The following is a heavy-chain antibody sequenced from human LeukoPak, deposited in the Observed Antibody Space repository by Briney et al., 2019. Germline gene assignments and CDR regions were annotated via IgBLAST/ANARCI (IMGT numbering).Heavy chain of an antibody. V-gene: IGHV4-59*01. CDR2: IYYSGST. J-gene: IGHJ6*02. CDR1: GGSISSYY. Sequence: SETLSLTCTVSGGSISSYYWSWLRQPPGKGLEWIGYIYYSGSTNYNPSLKSRVTISVDTSKNQFSLKLSSVTAADTAVYYCARDQGPAQGYYYYGMDVWGQGTTVTVSS. CDR3: ARDQGPAQGYYYYGMDV.